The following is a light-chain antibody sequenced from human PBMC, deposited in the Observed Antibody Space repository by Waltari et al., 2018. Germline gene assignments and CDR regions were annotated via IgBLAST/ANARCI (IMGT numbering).Light chain of an antibody. CDR2: GAS. CDR1: QDVGSW. CDR3: QQANSFPFT. J-gene: IGKJ3*01. Sequence: DIQMTQSPSSVSASVGDRVTITCRATQDVGSWLAWYQQKPGKAPRQLIYGASTLQSGVPSRFSGSGSGTEFTLTISSLQPEYFATYYCQQANSFPFTFGPGTKVDIK. V-gene: IGKV1-12*01.